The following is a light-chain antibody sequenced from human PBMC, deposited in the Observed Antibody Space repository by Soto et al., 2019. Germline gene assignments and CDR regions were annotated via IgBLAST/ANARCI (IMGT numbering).Light chain of an antibody. V-gene: IGKV1-33*01. Sequence: DIQMTQSPSSLSASVGDRVTITCRASQDISNYLNWYQQKPGKAPKLLIYDASNLETGVPSRFSGGGSGTNFNFTISSLQTDDVATYYCQQYDKLPLFTFGPGTKLDIK. CDR3: QQYDKLPLFT. CDR2: DAS. J-gene: IGKJ3*01. CDR1: QDISNY.